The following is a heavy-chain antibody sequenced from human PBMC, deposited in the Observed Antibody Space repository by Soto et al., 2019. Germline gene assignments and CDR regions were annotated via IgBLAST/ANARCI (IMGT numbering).Heavy chain of an antibody. CDR3: AGTTSHQWYYMDV. J-gene: IGHJ6*03. CDR2: TYYRSRWYN. Sequence: SQTLSLTCAKSGESVSSNSAAWNWIRLSPSRGLEWLARTYYRSRWYNDYAVSVRSRITVNPDTSRNQFSLQLTSVTPEDTAVYYCAGTTSHQWYYMDVWGKGTTVTVSS. D-gene: IGHD1-7*01. CDR1: GESVSSNSAA. V-gene: IGHV6-1*01.